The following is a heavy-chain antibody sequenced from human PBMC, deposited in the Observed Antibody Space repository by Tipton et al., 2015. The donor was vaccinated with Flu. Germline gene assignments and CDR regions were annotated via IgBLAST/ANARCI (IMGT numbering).Heavy chain of an antibody. CDR2: IYSGGST. CDR3: AREVGRSGDSPYTAIGGGMDV. CDR1: GFTVSSNY. J-gene: IGHJ6*02. V-gene: IGHV3-53*01. Sequence: VQLVQSGGGLIRPGGSLRLSCAASGFTVSSNYMSWVRQAPGKGLEWVSVIYSGGSTYYADSVKGRFTISRDNSKNTLYLQMNSPRAEDTAVYYCAREVGRSGDSPYTAIGGGMDVWGQGTTVTVSS. D-gene: IGHD4-17*01.